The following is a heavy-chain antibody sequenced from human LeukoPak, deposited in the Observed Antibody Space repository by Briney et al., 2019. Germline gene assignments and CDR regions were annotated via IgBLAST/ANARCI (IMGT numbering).Heavy chain of an antibody. D-gene: IGHD2-21*02. CDR1: GFTVSSNY. J-gene: IGHJ4*02. V-gene: IGHV3-53*01. Sequence: GGSLRLSCAASGFTVSSNYMSWVRQAPGKGLEWVSVSYSGGSSYYADSVKGRFTISRDNSKNTLYLQMNSLRAEDTAVYYCARPAYCGGNCYYFPDYWGQGTLVTVSS. CDR3: ARPAYCGGNCYYFPDY. CDR2: SYSGGSS.